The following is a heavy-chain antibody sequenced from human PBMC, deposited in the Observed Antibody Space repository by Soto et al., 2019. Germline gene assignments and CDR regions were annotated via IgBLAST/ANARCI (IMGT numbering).Heavy chain of an antibody. J-gene: IGHJ4*02. CDR3: ASGECSGGSCPFDY. Sequence: QVQLVQSGAEVKKPGSSVKVSCKASGGTFSSYAISWVRQAPGQGLEWMGGIIPIFGTANYAQKFQGRVTITADEATSTAYMELSSLRSEDTAVYYCASGECSGGSCPFDYWGQGTLVTVSS. CDR1: GGTFSSYA. CDR2: IIPIFGTA. V-gene: IGHV1-69*01. D-gene: IGHD2-15*01.